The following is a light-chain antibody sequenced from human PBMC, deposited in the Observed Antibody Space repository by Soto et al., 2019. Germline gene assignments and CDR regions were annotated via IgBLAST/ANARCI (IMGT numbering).Light chain of an antibody. Sequence: EIVMTQAPATLSVSPGERVTLSCRASQSVNSNLAWYQQKPGQAPRLLIYGASTRATGVPARFSGSASGTEFTLTISSLQSEDFAVHYCQQYNNWPPDTFGQGTKLEIK. J-gene: IGKJ2*01. CDR1: QSVNSN. CDR3: QQYNNWPPDT. V-gene: IGKV3-15*01. CDR2: GAS.